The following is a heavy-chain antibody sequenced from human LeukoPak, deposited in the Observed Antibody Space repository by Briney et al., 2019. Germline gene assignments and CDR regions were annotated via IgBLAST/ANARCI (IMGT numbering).Heavy chain of an antibody. CDR1: GGIFNSDA. CDR2: IIPILETA. V-gene: IGHV1-69*13. CDR3: ARGSQEVRGLFMTPYYYYDMHV. Sequence: SVKVSCKTSGGIFNSDAISWVRQAPGQGLEWLGGIIPILETANYAQKFQGRVTISADESTSTAYMELSSLRSEDTAMYYCARGSQEVRGLFMTPYYYYDMHVWGKGTTVTVSS. D-gene: IGHD3-10*01. J-gene: IGHJ6*04.